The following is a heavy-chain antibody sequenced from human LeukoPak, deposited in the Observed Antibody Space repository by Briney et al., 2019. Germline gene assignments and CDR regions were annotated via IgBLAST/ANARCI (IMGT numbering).Heavy chain of an antibody. V-gene: IGHV3-7*01. CDR3: ARSPPLWNGDAFDI. CDR2: IKQDGSEK. J-gene: IGHJ3*02. CDR1: GFTFSSYA. Sequence: GGSLRLSCAASGFTFSSYAMSWVRQAPGKGLEWVANIKQDGSEKYYVDSVKGRFTISRDNAKNSLYLQMNSLRVEDTAVYYCARSPPLWNGDAFDIWGQGTMVTVSS. D-gene: IGHD1-1*01.